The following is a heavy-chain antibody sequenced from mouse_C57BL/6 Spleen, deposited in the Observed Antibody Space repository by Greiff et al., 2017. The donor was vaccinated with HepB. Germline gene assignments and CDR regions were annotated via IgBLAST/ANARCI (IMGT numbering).Heavy chain of an antibody. V-gene: IGHV1-15*01. J-gene: IGHJ1*03. CDR2: IDPETGGT. CDR3: TRGYARWYFDV. D-gene: IGHD3-3*01. Sequence: QVQLQQSGAELVRPGASVTLSCKASGYTFTDYEMHWVKQTPVHGLEWIGAIDPETGGTAYNQKFKGKAILTADKSSSTAYMELRSLTSEDSAVYYCTRGYARWYFDVWGTGTTVTVSS. CDR1: GYTFTDYE.